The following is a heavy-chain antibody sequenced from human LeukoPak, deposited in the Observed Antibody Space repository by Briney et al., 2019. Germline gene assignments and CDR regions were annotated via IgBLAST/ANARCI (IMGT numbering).Heavy chain of an antibody. D-gene: IGHD6-6*01. CDR2: ISCYNGHT. V-gene: IGHV1-18*01. CDR1: GYSFTKYG. CDR3: ARREGRSASPFFFDS. J-gene: IGHJ4*02. Sequence: VASVKVSCKASGYSFTKYGRNWVRQAPGQGLQWMGWISCYNGHTHYAQNFQGRVTMTTDTSTNTAYMELRGLRSDDTAIYYCARREGRSASPFFFDSWGQGTLVTVSS.